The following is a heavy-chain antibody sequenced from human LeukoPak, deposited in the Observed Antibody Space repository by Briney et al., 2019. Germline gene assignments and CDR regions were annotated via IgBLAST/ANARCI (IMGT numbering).Heavy chain of an antibody. J-gene: IGHJ4*02. CDR2: INVNSGGTNT. D-gene: IGHD1-26*01. CDR3: ARDLSSTSNWELDY. V-gene: IGHV1-2*06. Sequence: GASVKVSCKASGYTFTDYFIHWVRQAPGQGLEWMGRINVNSGGTNTNYAQHFQGRVTMTRDTSISTAYMELSRLTSDDTAVYYCARDLSSTSNWELDYWGQGTLVTVSS. CDR1: GYTFTDYF.